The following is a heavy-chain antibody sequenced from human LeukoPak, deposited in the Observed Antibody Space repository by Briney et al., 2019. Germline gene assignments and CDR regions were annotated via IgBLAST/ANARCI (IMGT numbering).Heavy chain of an antibody. D-gene: IGHD4-23*01. CDR2: IITIFGAA. CDR3: ARGPESLVVTPFWFDS. Sequence: SVKVSCTASGGTFSSYAICWVRQGPGQGIEWMGGIITIFGAANYAQKYQGRGTITTDESTTTASMELSIIRSEDKAMYNFARGPESLVVTPFWFDSWVRGTMVTVSS. V-gene: IGHV1-69*05. CDR1: GGTFSSYA. J-gene: IGHJ5*01.